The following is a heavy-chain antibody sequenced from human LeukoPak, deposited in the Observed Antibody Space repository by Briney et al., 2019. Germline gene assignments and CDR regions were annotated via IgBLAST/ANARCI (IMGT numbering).Heavy chain of an antibody. J-gene: IGHJ6*02. D-gene: IGHD2-2*01. CDR1: GVTQSSYA. V-gene: IGHV1-69*01. CDR3: ARADIVVVPAAETNYYSYYGMDV. Sequence: VKIKCKASGVTQSSYAINGIRHTPGHGLEWMDETIPSFGTANYAQKFLHRVTTTADEYTSTAYMELSSLRSEDTAVYYCARADIVVVPAAETNYYSYYGMDVWGQGTTVTVSS. CDR2: TIPSFGTA.